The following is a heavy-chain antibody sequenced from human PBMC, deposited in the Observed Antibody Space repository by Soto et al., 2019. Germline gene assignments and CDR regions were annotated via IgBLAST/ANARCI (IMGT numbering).Heavy chain of an antibody. D-gene: IGHD3-3*01. CDR1: GYTFTSYY. CDR2: INPSGGTT. V-gene: IGHV1-46*01. Sequence: QVQLVQSGAEVKKPGASVKVSCKASGYTFTSYYMHWVRQAPGQGLEWMGVINPSGGTTKYAQKFQGSLTMTRHTSTRTVFMELSSLRSEDTAMYYCASLFDFWSGNDDDEMGEGDPFDIWGQGTMVIVSS. J-gene: IGHJ3*02. CDR3: ASLFDFWSGNDDDEMGEGDPFDI.